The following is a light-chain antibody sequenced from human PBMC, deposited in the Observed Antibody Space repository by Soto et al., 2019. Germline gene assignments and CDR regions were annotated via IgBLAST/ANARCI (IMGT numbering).Light chain of an antibody. CDR2: EVS. J-gene: IGLJ3*02. Sequence: QSVLTQPPSASGSPGQSVTISCTGTNSDVGAYYYVSWYQQYPGKAPKFMIYEVSKRPSGVPDRFSGSKSGNTASLTVSGLQAEDEADYYCSSYAGSNTVTFGGGTKLTVL. CDR1: NSDVGAYYY. CDR3: SSYAGSNTVT. V-gene: IGLV2-8*01.